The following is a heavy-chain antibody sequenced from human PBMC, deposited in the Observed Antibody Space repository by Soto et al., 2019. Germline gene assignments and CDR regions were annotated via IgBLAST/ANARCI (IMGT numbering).Heavy chain of an antibody. J-gene: IGHJ4*02. CDR2: IIPILGIA. CDR1: GGTFSSYT. CDR3: AREGGRHKQHRTVDY. Sequence: GASVKVSCEASGGTFSSYTMSWVRQAPGQGLEWMGRIIPILGIANYAQKFQGRVTITADKSTSTAYMELSSLRSEDTAVYYCAREGGRHKQHRTVDYWGQGTLVTVSS. D-gene: IGHD6-13*01. V-gene: IGHV1-69*04.